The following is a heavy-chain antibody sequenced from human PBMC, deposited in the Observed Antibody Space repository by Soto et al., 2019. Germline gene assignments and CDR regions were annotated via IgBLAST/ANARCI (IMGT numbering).Heavy chain of an antibody. J-gene: IGHJ4*02. CDR2: ISGRGGST. D-gene: IGHD3-22*01. V-gene: IGHV3-23*01. Sequence: GESLSLSSAASVFSFSSYAMCWVRQAPGKGLEWVSAISGRGGSTYYADSVKGRFTISRNNSKNTLYLQMNSLRAEDTAVYYCAKDRGYYYDSSGYYYWGQGTLVTVSS. CDR1: VFSFSSYA. CDR3: AKDRGYYYDSSGYYY.